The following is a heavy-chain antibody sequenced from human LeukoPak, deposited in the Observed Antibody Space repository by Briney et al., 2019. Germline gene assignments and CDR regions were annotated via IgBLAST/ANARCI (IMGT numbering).Heavy chain of an antibody. Sequence: GGSLRLSCAASGFTFSSYSMNWVRQAPGTGLEWVSSISSSSSYIYYADSVKGRFTISRDNAKNSLYLQMNSLRAEDTAVYYCARGRGDSSSWYTYNWFDPWGQGTLVTVSS. CDR1: GFTFSSYS. D-gene: IGHD6-13*01. CDR2: ISSSSSYI. V-gene: IGHV3-21*01. CDR3: ARGRGDSSSWYTYNWFDP. J-gene: IGHJ5*02.